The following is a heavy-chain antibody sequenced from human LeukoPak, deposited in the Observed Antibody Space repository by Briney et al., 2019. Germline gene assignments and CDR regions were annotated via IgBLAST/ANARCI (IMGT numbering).Heavy chain of an antibody. Sequence: PGGSLRLSCEASGFTFSKAWMSWVRQAPGKGLEWVGHVKRKTDGGTTEYAAPVKGRFIISRDDLKETLYLQMNSLRAEDTAVYYCAKDRTVGASYWYFDLWGRGTLVTVSS. CDR3: AKDRTVGASYWYFDL. J-gene: IGHJ2*01. V-gene: IGHV3-15*01. CDR1: GFTFSKAW. CDR2: VKRKTDGGTT. D-gene: IGHD1-26*01.